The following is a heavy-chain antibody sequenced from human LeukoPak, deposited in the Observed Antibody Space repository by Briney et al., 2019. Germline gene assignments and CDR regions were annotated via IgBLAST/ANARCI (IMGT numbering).Heavy chain of an antibody. D-gene: IGHD3-22*01. CDR1: GFTFSSYA. CDR2: ISGSGGST. CDR3: AKDLRPYDSSAPWDY. Sequence: GGSLRLSCAASGFTFSSYAMSWARQAPGKGLEWVSAISGSGGSTYYADSVKGRFTISRDNSKNTLYLQMNSLRAEDTAVYYCAKDLRPYDSSAPWDYWGQGTLVTVSS. V-gene: IGHV3-23*01. J-gene: IGHJ4*02.